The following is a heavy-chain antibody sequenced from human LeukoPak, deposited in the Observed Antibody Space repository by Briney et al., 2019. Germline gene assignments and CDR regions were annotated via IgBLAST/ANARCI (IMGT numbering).Heavy chain of an antibody. V-gene: IGHV5-51*01. D-gene: IGHD6-19*01. CDR1: GYSFTSYW. CDR2: IYPGDSDT. J-gene: IGHJ3*02. Sequence: GESLKISCKGSGYSFTSYWIGRVRQMPGKGLEWMGIIYPGDSDTRYSPSFQGQVTISADKSISTAYLQWSSLKASDTAMYYCARPPVAGTGKGAFDIWGQGTMVTVSS. CDR3: ARPPVAGTGKGAFDI.